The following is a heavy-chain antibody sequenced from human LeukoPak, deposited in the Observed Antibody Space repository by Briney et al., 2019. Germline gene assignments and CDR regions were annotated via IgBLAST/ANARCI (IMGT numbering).Heavy chain of an antibody. CDR3: ARVGAGCFDY. D-gene: IGHD3-16*01. CDR2: NSNSGSI. Sequence: SETLSLTCTVSGGSISTYYWSWIRQPPGKGLEWIGYNSNSGSINYNPSLKSRVTISVDTSKNQFSLRLTSVTAADTAVYYCARVGAGCFDYWGQGTLVSVSS. J-gene: IGHJ4*02. V-gene: IGHV4-59*01. CDR1: GGSISTYY.